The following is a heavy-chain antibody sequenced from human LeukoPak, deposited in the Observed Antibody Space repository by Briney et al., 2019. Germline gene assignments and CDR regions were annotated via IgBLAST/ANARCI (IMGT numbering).Heavy chain of an antibody. J-gene: IGHJ5*02. CDR3: ARDKALWFGELLQPHNWFDP. CDR2: IYYSGST. V-gene: IGHV4-59*01. CDR1: GGSISSYY. Sequence: PSETLSLTCTVSGGSISSYYWSWIRQPPGKGLEWIGYIYYSGSTNYNPSLKSRVTISVDTSKNQFSLKLSSVTAADTAVYYCARDKALWFGELLQPHNWFDPWGQGKLVTVSS. D-gene: IGHD3-10*01.